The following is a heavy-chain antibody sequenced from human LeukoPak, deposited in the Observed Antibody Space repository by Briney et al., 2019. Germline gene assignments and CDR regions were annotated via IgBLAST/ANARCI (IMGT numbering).Heavy chain of an antibody. D-gene: IGHD6-13*01. CDR3: AIPAAGISGYYYYGMDV. CDR1: GGTFSSYA. CDR2: IIAFLGMT. Sequence: ASVTVSCKASGGTFSSYAISWVRQASGLCLDWMGRIIAFLGMTDYALKLQGRVTITGDQCARSAYSELCVQSYEGTSVYCGAIPAAGISGYYYYGMDVWGQGTTVTVSS. J-gene: IGHJ6*02. V-gene: IGHV1-69*10.